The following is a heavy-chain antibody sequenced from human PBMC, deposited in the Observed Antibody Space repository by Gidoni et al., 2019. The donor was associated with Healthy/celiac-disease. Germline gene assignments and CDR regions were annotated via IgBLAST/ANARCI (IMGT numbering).Heavy chain of an antibody. V-gene: IGHV1-58*01. CDR3: AASGSGYAFDI. D-gene: IGHD5-12*01. Sequence: QMQLVQSGPEVKKPGTSVKVSCKASGFTFTSSAVQWVRQARGQRLEWIGWIVVGSGNTNYAQKFQERVTITRDMSTSTAYMELSSLRSEDTAVYYCAASGSGYAFDIWGQGTMVTVSS. CDR2: IVVGSGNT. CDR1: GFTFTSSA. J-gene: IGHJ3*02.